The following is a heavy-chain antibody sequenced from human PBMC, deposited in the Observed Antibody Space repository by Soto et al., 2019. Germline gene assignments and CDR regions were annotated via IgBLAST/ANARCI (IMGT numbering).Heavy chain of an antibody. Sequence: ASVKVSCNASGGTFSSYAISWVRQAPGQGLEWMGGIIPIFGTANYAQKFQGRVTITADESTSTAYMELSSLRSEDTAVYYCARDRREYYDILTGPAPDYYGMDVWGQGTTVTVSS. D-gene: IGHD3-9*01. CDR3: ARDRREYYDILTGPAPDYYGMDV. V-gene: IGHV1-69*13. CDR1: GGTFSSYA. CDR2: IIPIFGTA. J-gene: IGHJ6*02.